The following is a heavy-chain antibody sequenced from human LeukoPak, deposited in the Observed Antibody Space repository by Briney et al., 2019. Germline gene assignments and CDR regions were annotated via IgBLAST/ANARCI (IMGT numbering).Heavy chain of an antibody. CDR3: ARTKGDFWSGYFSYYYMDV. CDR2: INHSGST. D-gene: IGHD3-3*01. J-gene: IGHJ6*03. CDR1: GGSFSGYY. Sequence: SETLSLTCAVYGGSFSGYYWSWIRQTPEKGLEWIGEINHSGSTNYNPSLKSRVTISVDTSKNQFSLNLSSVTAAETAVFYCARTKGDFWSGYFSYYYMDVWGKGTTVTVSS. V-gene: IGHV4-34*01.